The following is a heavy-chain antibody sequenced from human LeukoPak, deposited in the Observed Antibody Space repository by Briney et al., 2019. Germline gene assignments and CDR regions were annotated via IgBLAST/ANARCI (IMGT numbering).Heavy chain of an antibody. J-gene: IGHJ4*02. CDR3: ARRYFVSGSYYTDY. Sequence: GASVKVSCKAAGYTFTGYYMHWVRQAPGQGLEWMVWINPNSGGTNYAQKFQGRVTMTRDTSITTAYMELSRLRSDDTAVYYCARRYFVSGSYYTDYWGQGTLVTVSS. CDR1: GYTFTGYY. CDR2: INPNSGGT. V-gene: IGHV1-2*02. D-gene: IGHD3-10*01.